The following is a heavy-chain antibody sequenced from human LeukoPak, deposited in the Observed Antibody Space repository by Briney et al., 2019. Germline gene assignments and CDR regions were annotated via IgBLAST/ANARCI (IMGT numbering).Heavy chain of an antibody. D-gene: IGHD6-19*01. J-gene: IGHJ4*02. CDR3: AKLLAVAGIDY. CDR1: GFTFSSYA. V-gene: IGHV3-23*01. Sequence: PGGSLILSCAASGFTFSSYAMSWVRQAPGKGLEWVSTISSSGVNTYYADSVKGRFTIYRDNSRNTLYMQINSLRLEDTAIYYCAKLLAVAGIDYWGQGTLVTVSS. CDR2: ISSSGVNT.